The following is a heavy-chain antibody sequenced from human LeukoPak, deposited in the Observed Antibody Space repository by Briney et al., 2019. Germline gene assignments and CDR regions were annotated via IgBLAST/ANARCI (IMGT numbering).Heavy chain of an antibody. D-gene: IGHD3-22*01. CDR2: IYYSGST. J-gene: IGHJ4*02. Sequence: SETLSLTCTASGGSISSHYWSWIRQPPGKGLEWIGYIYYSGSTNYNPSLKSRVTISVDTSKNQFSLKLSSVTAADTAVHYCARGADSSGYYSIFYFDYWGQGTLVTVSS. CDR1: GGSISSHY. CDR3: ARGADSSGYYSIFYFDY. V-gene: IGHV4-59*11.